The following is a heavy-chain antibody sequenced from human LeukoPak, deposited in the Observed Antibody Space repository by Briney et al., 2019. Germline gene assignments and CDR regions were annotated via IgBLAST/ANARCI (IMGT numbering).Heavy chain of an antibody. D-gene: IGHD6-13*01. CDR2: IIPIFGTA. Sequence: RASVKVSCKASGGTFSSYAISWVRQAPGQGLEWMGGIIPIFGTANYAQKFQGRVTITTDESTSTAYMELSSLRSEDTAVYYCVRSPYSSSWFYFDYWGQGTLVTVSS. J-gene: IGHJ4*02. CDR1: GGTFSSYA. V-gene: IGHV1-69*05. CDR3: VRSPYSSSWFYFDY.